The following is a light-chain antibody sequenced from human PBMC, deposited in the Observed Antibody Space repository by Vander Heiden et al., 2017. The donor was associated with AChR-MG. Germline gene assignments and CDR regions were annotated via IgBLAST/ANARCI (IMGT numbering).Light chain of an antibody. Sequence: QSALTQPASVSGSPGQSITISCTGTSSDIGAYNYVSWYQQYPGKAPKLIIYDVTKRSSGVSNRFSGSKSGDTASLTISGLQAEDEADYYCSSYTSSSNLDVFATGTKV. CDR3: SSYTSSSNLDV. V-gene: IGLV2-14*03. CDR1: SSDIGAYNY. J-gene: IGLJ1*01. CDR2: DVT.